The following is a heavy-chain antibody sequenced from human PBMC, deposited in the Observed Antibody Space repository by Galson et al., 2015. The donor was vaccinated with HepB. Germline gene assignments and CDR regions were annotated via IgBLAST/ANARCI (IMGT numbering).Heavy chain of an antibody. J-gene: IGHJ5*02. CDR1: GYSISSGYY. CDR3: ARDLDAVTPAVP. V-gene: IGHV4-38-2*02. CDR2: FYHTGST. D-gene: IGHD4-23*01. Sequence: SETLSLTCTVSGYSISSGYYWGWIRQPPGKGLEWVASFYHTGSTYYNPSLKSRVTISVDTSKHQFSLKLTSVTAADTAVYYCARDLDAVTPAVPWGQGTLVTVSS.